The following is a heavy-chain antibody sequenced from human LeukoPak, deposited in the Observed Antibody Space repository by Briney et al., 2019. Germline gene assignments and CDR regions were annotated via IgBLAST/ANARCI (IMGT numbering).Heavy chain of an antibody. D-gene: IGHD5-18*01. Sequence: GGSLRLSCTASGFPLGSHDMHWVRQIPGQGLEWVAAVSSGFHAFFADSVQGRFTVSREDARNSLYLQMNSLRAGDTAVYYCVREARGYHYTYFDYWGLGTLVTVSS. CDR1: GFPLGSHD. CDR2: VSSGFHA. V-gene: IGHV3-13*01. CDR3: VREARGYHYTYFDY. J-gene: IGHJ4*02.